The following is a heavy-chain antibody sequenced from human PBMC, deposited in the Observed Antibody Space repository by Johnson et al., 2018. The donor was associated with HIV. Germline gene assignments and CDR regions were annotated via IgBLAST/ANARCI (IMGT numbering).Heavy chain of an antibody. J-gene: IGHJ3*02. CDR1: GFTFSGSA. CDR3: ALEAVRSTDAFDI. Sequence: VQLVESGGGVVQPGRSLKLSCVASGFTFSGSAMHWVRQASGKGLEWVSGINWNGGRTGYADSVKGRFTISRDNAKNSLYLQMNSLRAEDTALYYCALEAVRSTDAFDIWGQGTMVIVSS. CDR2: INWNGGRT. D-gene: IGHD3-10*01. V-gene: IGHV3-20*04.